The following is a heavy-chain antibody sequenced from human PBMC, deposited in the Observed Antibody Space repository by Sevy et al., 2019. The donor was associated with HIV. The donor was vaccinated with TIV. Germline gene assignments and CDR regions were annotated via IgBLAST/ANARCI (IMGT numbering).Heavy chain of an antibody. Sequence: GRSLRLSCAVSGFTFSNYAMHWVRQAPGKGLEWVAVISYDGSNKYYADSVKGRFTVSRDNSKNTLYLQMSSLRAEDTALYYCARALWFGERNTPFNWFDPWGQGTLVTVSS. CDR3: ARALWFGERNTPFNWFDP. CDR1: GFTFSNYA. V-gene: IGHV3-30-3*01. CDR2: ISYDGSNK. J-gene: IGHJ5*02. D-gene: IGHD3-10*01.